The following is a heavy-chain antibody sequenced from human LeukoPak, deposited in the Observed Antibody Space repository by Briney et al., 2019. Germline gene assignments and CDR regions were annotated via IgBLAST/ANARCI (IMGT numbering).Heavy chain of an antibody. D-gene: IGHD6-13*01. J-gene: IGHJ6*03. CDR2: ISYDGSNK. CDR1: GFTFSSYA. V-gene: IGHV3-30*04. Sequence: GGSPRLSCAASGFTFSSYAMHWVRQAPGKGLEWVAVISYDGSNKYYADSVKGRFTISRDNSKNTLYLQMNSLRAEDTAVYYCARGEQQLLNYYYYYYMDVWGKGTTVTVSS. CDR3: ARGEQQLLNYYYYYYMDV.